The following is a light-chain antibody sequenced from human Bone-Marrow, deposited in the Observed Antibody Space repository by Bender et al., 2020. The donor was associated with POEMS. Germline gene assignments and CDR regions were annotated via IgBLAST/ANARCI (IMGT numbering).Light chain of an antibody. Sequence: QSVVTQPPSLSEAPRQRVTISCSGSSSNIGNHGVNWYQQLPGEAPKLLIYSNNQRPSGVPDRFSGSKSGTSASLAISGLRAEDEALYYCSAWDDSLSGWVFGGGTKLTVL. V-gene: IGLV1-36*01. CDR3: SAWDDSLSGWV. J-gene: IGLJ3*02. CDR2: SNN. CDR1: SSNIGNHG.